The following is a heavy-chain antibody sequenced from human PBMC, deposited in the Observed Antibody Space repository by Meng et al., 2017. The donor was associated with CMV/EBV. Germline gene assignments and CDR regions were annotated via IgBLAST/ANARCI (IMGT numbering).Heavy chain of an antibody. CDR2: IYPDDSDT. J-gene: IGHJ6*02. D-gene: IGHD1-26*01. Sequence: GGSLRLSCEGSGYSFITYWIGWVRQMPGKGLELMGIIYPDDSDTRYSPSFQGQVSISADKSINTAYLQWSSLKASDTAMYYCARHREGLDYYYGMDVWGQGTTVTVSS. CDR3: ARHREGLDYYYGMDV. CDR1: GYSFITYW. V-gene: IGHV5-51*01.